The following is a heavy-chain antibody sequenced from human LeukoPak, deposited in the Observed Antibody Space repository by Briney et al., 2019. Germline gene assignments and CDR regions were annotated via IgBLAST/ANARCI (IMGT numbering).Heavy chain of an antibody. CDR2: ISSSSSYI. J-gene: IGHJ4*02. D-gene: IGHD4-17*01. CDR1: GFTFSSYS. V-gene: IGHV3-21*01. Sequence: PGGSLRLSCAASGFTFSSYSMNWVRQAPGKGLEWVSSISSSSSYIYYADSVKGRFTISRDNAKNSLYLQMNSLRAEDTAVYYCARDILGGYGRLDYWGQGTLVTVSS. CDR3: ARDILGGYGRLDY.